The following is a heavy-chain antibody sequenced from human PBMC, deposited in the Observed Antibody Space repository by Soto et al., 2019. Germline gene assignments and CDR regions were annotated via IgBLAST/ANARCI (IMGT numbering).Heavy chain of an antibody. CDR1: GFTFSDYH. Sequence: PGGSLRLSCAASGFTFSDYHMSWIRQAPGKGLEWVSYISSSGSTIYYADSVKGRFTISRDNAKNSLYLQMNSLRAEDTAVYYCARKGYSDYYYYYYMDVWGKGTTVTVSS. CDR2: ISSSGSTI. V-gene: IGHV3-11*01. J-gene: IGHJ6*03. CDR3: ARKGYSDYYYYYYMDV. D-gene: IGHD2-21*01.